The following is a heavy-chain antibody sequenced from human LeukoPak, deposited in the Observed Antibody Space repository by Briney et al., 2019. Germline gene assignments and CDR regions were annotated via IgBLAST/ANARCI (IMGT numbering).Heavy chain of an antibody. CDR3: ARIHSGQSSSWYAVNWFDP. Sequence: ESGPTLVNPTETRTLTYTGSGVSLNNAKMGVSWIHQPKGKALEQLAHIFARDEEFYRASLKSRLTISKDTSKSQVVLTMTNMDPVDTATYYCARIHSGQSSSWYAVNWFDPWGQGIPVTVSS. CDR2: IFARDEE. V-gene: IGHV2-26*01. D-gene: IGHD6-13*01. J-gene: IGHJ5*02. CDR1: GVSLNNAKMG.